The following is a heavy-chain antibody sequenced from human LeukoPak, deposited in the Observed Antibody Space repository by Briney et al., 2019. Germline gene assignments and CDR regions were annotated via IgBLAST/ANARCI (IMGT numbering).Heavy chain of an antibody. Sequence: ASVKVSCKASGYTFTGYYMHWVRQAPGQGLEWVGWINPNSGGTNYAQKFQGRVTMTRDTSISTAYMELSRLRSDDTAVYYCARSRSLKESSGWSYWGQGTLVIVSS. CDR1: GYTFTGYY. J-gene: IGHJ4*02. CDR3: ARSRSLKESSGWSY. V-gene: IGHV1-2*02. CDR2: INPNSGGT. D-gene: IGHD6-19*01.